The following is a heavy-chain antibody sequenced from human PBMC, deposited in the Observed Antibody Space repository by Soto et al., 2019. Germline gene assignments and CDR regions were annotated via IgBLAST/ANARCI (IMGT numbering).Heavy chain of an antibody. CDR1: GGTFSSYA. CDR2: IIPIFGTA. Sequence: QVQLVQSGAEVKKPGSSVKVSCKASGGTFSSYAISWVRQAPGQGLEWMGGIIPIFGTANYAQKVQGRVTSTADESKGTAYMALISLRCEDKDVYYCARGGRRRYCSGTSCYCMDLWGQGTMVTVSS. J-gene: IGHJ6*02. V-gene: IGHV1-69*01. D-gene: IGHD2-2*01. CDR3: ARGGRRRYCSGTSCYCMDL.